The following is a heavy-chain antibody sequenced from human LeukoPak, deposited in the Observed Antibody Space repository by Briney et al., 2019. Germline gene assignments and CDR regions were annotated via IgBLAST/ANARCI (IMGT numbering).Heavy chain of an antibody. Sequence: GGSLRLSCAASGFTFSNYAMSWVRQAPGKGLEWVSDISGSGVSTNYADSVKGRFTISRDNPKNTLYLQMSSVRAEDTAIYYCAKSRGSYWVPEFDYWGQGTLVTVSS. CDR2: ISGSGVST. J-gene: IGHJ4*02. CDR1: GFTFSNYA. V-gene: IGHV3-23*01. CDR3: AKSRGSYWVPEFDY. D-gene: IGHD1-26*01.